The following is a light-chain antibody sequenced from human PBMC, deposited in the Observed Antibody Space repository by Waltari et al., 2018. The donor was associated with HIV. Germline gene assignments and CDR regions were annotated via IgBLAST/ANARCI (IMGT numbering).Light chain of an antibody. Sequence: QSALTQTPSASGSPGQPVTISCTGSSSDIGGYNFVSWYQQHPGKAPKLLISEVTKRPSGVSSRFSGSKSGDTASLTVSGLQAEDEADYYCSSYAGSRGLFGGGTKLTV. CDR1: SSDIGGYNF. CDR3: SSYAGSRGL. V-gene: IGLV2-8*01. CDR2: EVT. J-gene: IGLJ3*02.